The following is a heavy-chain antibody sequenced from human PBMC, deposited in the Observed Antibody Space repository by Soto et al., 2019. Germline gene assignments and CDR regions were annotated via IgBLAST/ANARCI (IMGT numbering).Heavy chain of an antibody. CDR1: GYTFTSYG. V-gene: IGHV1-18*01. D-gene: IGHD6-19*01. CDR2: ISAYNGNT. Sequence: GASVKVSCKASGYTFTSYGISWVRQAPGQGLEWMGWISAYNGNTNYAQKLQGRVTMTTDTSTSTAYMELRSLRSDDTAVYYCARDGAVSIAVADDFDYWGRGTMVTVSS. CDR3: ARDGAVSIAVADDFDY. J-gene: IGHJ4*02.